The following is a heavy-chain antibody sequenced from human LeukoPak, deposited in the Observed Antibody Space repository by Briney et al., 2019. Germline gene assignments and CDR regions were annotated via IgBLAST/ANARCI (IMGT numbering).Heavy chain of an antibody. V-gene: IGHV3-11*01. J-gene: IGHJ6*02. D-gene: IGHD3-9*01. CDR3: AREVVIFSDYYYYGMDV. CDR2: ISRSGDSL. CDR1: GFPFRDYY. Sequence: PGGSLRLSCAASGFPFRDYYMTWIRQAPGKGLEWISYISRSGDSLYYADSVEGRFTISRDNAKNSLFLEMNSLRADDTAVYYCAREVVIFSDYYYYGMDVWGQGTTVTVSS.